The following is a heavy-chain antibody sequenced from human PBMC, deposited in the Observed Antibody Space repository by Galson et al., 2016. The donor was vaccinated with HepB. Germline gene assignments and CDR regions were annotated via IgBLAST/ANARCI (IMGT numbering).Heavy chain of an antibody. J-gene: IGHJ4*01. CDR2: VYPDDSDL. CDR3: ATVGYTTGWYLDY. D-gene: IGHD6-19*01. V-gene: IGHV5-51*01. CDR1: GYRFSNHW. Sequence: QSGAEVKKPGESLKISCKGSGYRFSNHWIAWVRQMPGQGLEWMGIVYPDDSDLRYSPSFQGQVTISADKSINTAYLQGNSLKASDTAMYYCATVGYTTGWYLDYWGQGTLVTVSS.